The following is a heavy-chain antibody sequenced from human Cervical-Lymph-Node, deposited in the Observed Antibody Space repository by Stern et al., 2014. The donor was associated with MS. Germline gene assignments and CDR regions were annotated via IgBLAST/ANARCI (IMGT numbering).Heavy chain of an antibody. CDR1: GFTFSSYG. CDR2: IWYDGSNK. D-gene: IGHD4-17*01. V-gene: IGHV3-33*01. J-gene: IGHJ4*02. Sequence: VHLVESGGGVVQPGRSLRLSCAASGFTFSSYGMHWVRQAPGKGLEWVAVIWYDGSNKYYADSVKGRFTISRDNSKNTLYLQMNSLRAEDTAVYYCARVHYYGDYVDYFDYWGQGTLVTVSS. CDR3: ARVHYYGDYVDYFDY.